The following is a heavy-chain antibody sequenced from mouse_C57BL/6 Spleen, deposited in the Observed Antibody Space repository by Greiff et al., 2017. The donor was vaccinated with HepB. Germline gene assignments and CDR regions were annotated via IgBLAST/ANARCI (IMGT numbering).Heavy chain of an antibody. D-gene: IGHD2-3*01. J-gene: IGHJ1*03. CDR1: GYTFTSYW. Sequence: QVQLKQPGAELVKPGASVKLSCKASGYTFTSYWMHWVKQRPGRGLEWIGRIDPNSGGTKYNEKFKSKATLTVDKPSSTAYMQLSSLTSEDSAVYYCARGPLYDGYSYWYFDVWGTGTTVTVSS. CDR2: IDPNSGGT. CDR3: ARGPLYDGYSYWYFDV. V-gene: IGHV1-72*01.